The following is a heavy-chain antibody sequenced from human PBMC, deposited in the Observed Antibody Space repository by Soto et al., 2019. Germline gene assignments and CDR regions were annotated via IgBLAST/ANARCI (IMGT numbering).Heavy chain of an antibody. CDR2: IFHSLGA. CDR3: VRDLNGSGDY. Sequence: PSETLSLTCTVSGVSTTSDYWSWIRQPPGKGLEWLGYIFHSLGAKYNPSLGSRGTISLDTSKNQLSLSLRSVTAADTAIYFCVRDLNGSGDYWGQGTMVTVSS. J-gene: IGHJ4*02. D-gene: IGHD3-10*01. CDR1: GVSTTSDY. V-gene: IGHV4-59*01.